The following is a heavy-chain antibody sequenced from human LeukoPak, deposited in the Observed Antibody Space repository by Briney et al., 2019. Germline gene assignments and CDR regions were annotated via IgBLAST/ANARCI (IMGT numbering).Heavy chain of an antibody. Sequence: GGSLRLSCAASGFTFSKSWMHWVRQVPGKGLVWVARIYNVGSTTNYADSVKGRFTISRDNAANTLFLQMSSLRAEDTAVYYCAELGITMIGGVWGKGTTVTISS. V-gene: IGHV3-74*01. CDR1: GFTFSKSW. J-gene: IGHJ6*04. CDR2: IYNVGSTT. CDR3: AELGITMIGGV. D-gene: IGHD3-10*02.